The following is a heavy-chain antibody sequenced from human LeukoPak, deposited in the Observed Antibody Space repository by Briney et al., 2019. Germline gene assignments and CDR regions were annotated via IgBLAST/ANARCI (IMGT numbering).Heavy chain of an antibody. CDR2: INHRGST. CDR1: GGSFRGYY. V-gene: IGHV4-34*01. Sequence: SETLALTCAVYGGSFRGYYWIWVRQPPGKGPECVGEINHRGSTNYSPALNSPVTISGDTSKNQFSLKLRSVTAADTAVYICARVGYSYVINDWSRTGLGAYPTKYYYHMDVWGKGTTVTVSS. D-gene: IGHD5-18*01. CDR3: ARVGYSYVINDWSRTGLGAYPTKYYYHMDV. J-gene: IGHJ6*03.